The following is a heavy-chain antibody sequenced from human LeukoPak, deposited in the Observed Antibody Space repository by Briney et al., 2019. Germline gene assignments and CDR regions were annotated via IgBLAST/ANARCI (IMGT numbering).Heavy chain of an antibody. V-gene: IGHV3-23*01. D-gene: IGHD2-2*01. CDR1: GFTFPSHS. J-gene: IGHJ4*02. CDR3: AKDAPTKEDIVVVPAATPLFDY. CDR2: ISGSGGST. Sequence: PGGSLRLSCSASGFTFPSHSMIWVRQAPGKGLEWVSAISGSGGSTYYADSVKGRFTISRDNSKNTLYLQMNSLRAEDTAVYYCAKDAPTKEDIVVVPAATPLFDYWGQGTLVTVSS.